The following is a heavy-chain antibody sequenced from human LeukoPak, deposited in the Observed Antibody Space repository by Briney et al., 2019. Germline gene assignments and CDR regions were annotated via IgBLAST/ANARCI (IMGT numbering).Heavy chain of an antibody. Sequence: ASVKVSCKASGYTFTSYGISWVRQAPGQGLEWMGYIITYNGNTNYAQKLQGRVTMTTDTSTSTAYMELRSLRSDDTAVYYCATSGNTGGGFDYWGQGTLVTVSS. J-gene: IGHJ4*02. CDR2: IITYNGNT. V-gene: IGHV1-18*01. CDR3: ATSGNTGGGFDY. CDR1: GYTFTSYG. D-gene: IGHD4-23*01.